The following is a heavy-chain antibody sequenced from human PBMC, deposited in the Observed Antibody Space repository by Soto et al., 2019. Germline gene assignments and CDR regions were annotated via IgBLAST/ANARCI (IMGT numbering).Heavy chain of an antibody. J-gene: IGHJ5*01. CDR2: ISYDGGNK. Sequence: QVQLVESGGGMVQPGRSLRLSCAASGFTFSSYAMHWVRQAPGKGLEWVAVISYDGGNKYYADSVKGRFTISRDNSKNTLYLQMNSPRGEDTAVYYCARDPTLGWTVSNWFDSWGQGTLVTVSS. CDR1: GFTFSSYA. CDR3: ARDPTLGWTVSNWFDS. V-gene: IGHV3-30-3*01. D-gene: IGHD4-17*01.